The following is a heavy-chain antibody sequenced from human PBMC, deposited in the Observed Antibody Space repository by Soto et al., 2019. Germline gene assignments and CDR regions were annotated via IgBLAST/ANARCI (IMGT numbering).Heavy chain of an antibody. CDR3: ARGWWRYYGSSKLGAVAI. CDR2: INHSGST. D-gene: IGHD3-22*01. J-gene: IGHJ3*02. Sequence: SETLSLTCSVYGGSFSGYYWSWIRQPPGKGLEWIGEINHSGSTNYNPSLKSRVTISVDTSKNQFSLKLSSVTAADTAVYYWARGWWRYYGSSKLGAVAIWGKGTMVT. CDR1: GGSFSGYY. V-gene: IGHV4-34*01.